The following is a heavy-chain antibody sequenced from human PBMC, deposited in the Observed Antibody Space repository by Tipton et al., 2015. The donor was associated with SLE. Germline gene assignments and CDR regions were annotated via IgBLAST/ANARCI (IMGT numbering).Heavy chain of an antibody. D-gene: IGHD4-17*01. CDR2: IRYDGSNK. V-gene: IGHV3-30*02. Sequence: SLRLSCAASGFTFSSYAMHWVRQAPGKGLEWVAFIRYDGSNKYYADSVKGRFTISRDNSKNTLYLQMNSLRAEDTAVYYCATTSPVTTYGMDVWGQGTTVTVSS. CDR3: ATTSPVTTYGMDV. J-gene: IGHJ6*02. CDR1: GFTFSSYA.